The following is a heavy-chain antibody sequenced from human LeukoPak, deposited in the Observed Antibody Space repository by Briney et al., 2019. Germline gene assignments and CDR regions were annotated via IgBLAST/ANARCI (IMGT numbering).Heavy chain of an antibody. CDR3: ARDSSGLFDY. J-gene: IGHJ4*02. V-gene: IGHV3-33*01. CDR1: GFTFSSYG. Sequence: GRSLRLSCAASGFTFSSYGMHWVRQAPGKGLEWVAVIWYGGSNKYYADSVKGRFTISRDNSKNTLYLQMNSLRAEDTAVYYCARDSSGLFDYWGQGTLVTVSS. D-gene: IGHD6-19*01. CDR2: IWYGGSNK.